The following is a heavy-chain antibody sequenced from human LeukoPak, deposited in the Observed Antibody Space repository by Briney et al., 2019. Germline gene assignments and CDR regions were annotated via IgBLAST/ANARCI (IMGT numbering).Heavy chain of an antibody. CDR2: ISAYNGNT. V-gene: IGHV1-18*01. CDR1: GYTFTSYG. Sequence: RASVKVSCEASGYTFTSYGISWVRQAPGQGLEWMGWISAYNGNTNYAQKLQGRVTMTTDTSTSTAYMELRSLRSDDTAVYYCAIDLAAAGIRDYWGQGTLVTVSS. D-gene: IGHD6-13*01. CDR3: AIDLAAAGIRDY. J-gene: IGHJ4*02.